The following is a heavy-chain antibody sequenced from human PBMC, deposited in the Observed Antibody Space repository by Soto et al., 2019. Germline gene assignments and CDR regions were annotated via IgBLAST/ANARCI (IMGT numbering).Heavy chain of an antibody. J-gene: IGHJ4*02. D-gene: IGHD2-21*01. CDR3: VRSRVSIPPLPDY. CDR2: IYPSDSDS. CDR1: GYSFTNYW. V-gene: IGHV5-51*01. Sequence: PGESLKISCKGSGYSFTNYWIAWVRQMPGKGLEWMGIIYPSDSDSRYIPSFQGQVTISADKSINTAYLHWRSLKASDTAMYYCVRSRVSIPPLPDYWGQGTLVTVSS.